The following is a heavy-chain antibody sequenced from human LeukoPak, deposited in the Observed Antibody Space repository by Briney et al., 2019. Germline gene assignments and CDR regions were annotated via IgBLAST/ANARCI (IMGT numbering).Heavy chain of an antibody. J-gene: IGHJ6*03. CDR3: ARGVNGYDSSGYPPQYYMDV. CDR1: GYTFTGYY. D-gene: IGHD3-22*01. V-gene: IGHV1-2*02. Sequence: GASVKVSCKASGYTFTGYYMHWVRQAPGQGLEWMGWINPNSGGTNYAQKFQGRVTMTRDTSISTAYMELSRLRSDDTAVYYCARGVNGYDSSGYPPQYYMDVWGKGTTVTVSS. CDR2: INPNSGGT.